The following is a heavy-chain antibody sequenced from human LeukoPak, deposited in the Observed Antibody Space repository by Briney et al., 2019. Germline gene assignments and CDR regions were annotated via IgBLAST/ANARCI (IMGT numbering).Heavy chain of an antibody. CDR3: ARDPDSGDYYGSGSYPWFDP. CDR1: GFTFSGYS. Sequence: QAGGSLRLSCVASGFTFSGYSMNWVRQAPGKGLEWVSYISSSSSTIYYADSVKGRFTISRDNAKNSLYLQTNSLRAEDTAVYYCARDPDSGDYYGSGSYPWFDPWGQGTLVTVSS. J-gene: IGHJ5*02. D-gene: IGHD3-10*01. V-gene: IGHV3-48*04. CDR2: ISSSSSTI.